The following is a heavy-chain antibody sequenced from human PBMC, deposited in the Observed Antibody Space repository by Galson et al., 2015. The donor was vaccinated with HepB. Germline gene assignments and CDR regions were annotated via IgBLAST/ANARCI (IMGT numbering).Heavy chain of an antibody. D-gene: IGHD2-21*01. CDR2: IWYDGSNK. Sequence: SLRLSCAASGFTFSRYGMHWVRQAPGKGLEWVAGIWYDGSNKHYVDSVQGRFTISRDNSKNTLYLQMNSLRVEDTAVYYCARGDGICGADCPGDYWGQGTLVTVSS. CDR3: ARGDGICGADCPGDY. V-gene: IGHV3-33*01. J-gene: IGHJ4*02. CDR1: GFTFSRYG.